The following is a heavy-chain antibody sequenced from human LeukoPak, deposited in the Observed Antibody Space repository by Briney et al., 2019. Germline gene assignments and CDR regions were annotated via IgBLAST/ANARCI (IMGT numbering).Heavy chain of an antibody. D-gene: IGHD6-19*01. V-gene: IGHV3-23*01. CDR2: ISGSSGTT. J-gene: IGHJ4*02. CDR1: GFTFSSYA. CDR3: AKPVAGTGYFDY. Sequence: GGSLRLSCAVSGFTFSSYAMSWVRQAPGKGLGWVSTISGSSGTTYYADSVKGRFTISRDNSKNTLYLQMNSLRAEDTAVYYCAKPVAGTGYFDYWGQGTLVTVSS.